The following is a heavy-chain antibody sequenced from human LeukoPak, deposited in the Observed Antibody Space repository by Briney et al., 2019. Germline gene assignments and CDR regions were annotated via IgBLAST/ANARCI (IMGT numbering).Heavy chain of an antibody. D-gene: IGHD3-9*01. V-gene: IGHV3-7*01. CDR2: IKQDGSEK. CDR3: ARDLNYDILTGYYNNY. J-gene: IGHJ4*02. CDR1: GFTFSSYW. Sequence: GGSLRLSCAASGFTFSSYWMGWVRQAPGKGLEWVANIKQDGSEKYYVDSVKGRFTISRDNAKNSLYLQMNSLRAEDTAVYYCARDLNYDILTGYYNNYWGQGTLVTVSS.